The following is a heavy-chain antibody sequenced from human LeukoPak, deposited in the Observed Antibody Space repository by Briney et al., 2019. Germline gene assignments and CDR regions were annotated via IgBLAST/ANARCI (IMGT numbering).Heavy chain of an antibody. V-gene: IGHV1-69*01. D-gene: IGHD2-15*01. CDR3: ARTQWSSIWFYGMDV. CDR1: GGTFSSYA. J-gene: IGHJ6*02. CDR2: IIPIFGTA. Sequence: GSSVKVSCKASGGTFSSYAISWVRQAPGQGLEWMGGIIPIFGTANYAQKFQGRVTITADESTSTAYMELSSLRSEDTAVYYCARTQWSSIWFYGMDVWGQGTTVTVSS.